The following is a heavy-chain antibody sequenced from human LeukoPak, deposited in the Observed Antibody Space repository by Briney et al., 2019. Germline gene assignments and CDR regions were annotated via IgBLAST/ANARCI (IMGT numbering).Heavy chain of an antibody. CDR1: GYSFTSNY. D-gene: IGHD1-26*01. CDR3: ARDPNGIVGATTPDY. V-gene: IGHV1-18*04. CDR2: ISAYNGNT. J-gene: IGHJ4*02. Sequence: ASVKVSCKASGYSFTSNYIHWVRQAPGQGLEWMGWISAYNGNTNYAQKLQGRVTMTTDTSTSTAYMELRSLRSDDTAVYYCARDPNGIVGATTPDYWGQGTLVTVSS.